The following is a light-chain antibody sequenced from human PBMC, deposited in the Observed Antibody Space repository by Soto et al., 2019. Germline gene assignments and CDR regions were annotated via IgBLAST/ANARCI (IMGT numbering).Light chain of an antibody. CDR1: QDISNF. CDR2: AAS. Sequence: DIQMTQSPSSLSASVGDRVTITCQASQDISNFLNWYQQKPGKAPKLLVHAASNLETGVPSRFSGSGSGTDFSFTISSLQPEDIATYYCHHYANLPYTFGQGTYLEIK. V-gene: IGKV1-33*01. J-gene: IGKJ2*01. CDR3: HHYANLPYT.